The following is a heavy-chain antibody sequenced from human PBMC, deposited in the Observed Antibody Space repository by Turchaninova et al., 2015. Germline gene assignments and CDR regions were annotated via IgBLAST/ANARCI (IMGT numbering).Heavy chain of an antibody. J-gene: IGHJ4*02. CDR3: ARGGTYFKGFEF. Sequence: QVQLQQSGPGLVKPSQTLSLTCAISGDSVSSSSAAWNWIRQSPSQGLEWLGRTYYRSRWYNDDALSVNSRITINSETSGNQFYLGLNAVTPEDTAVYYCARGGTYFKGFEFWGQGALVTVSS. V-gene: IGHV6-1*01. CDR1: GDSVSSSSAA. CDR2: TYYRSRWYN. D-gene: IGHD1-26*01.